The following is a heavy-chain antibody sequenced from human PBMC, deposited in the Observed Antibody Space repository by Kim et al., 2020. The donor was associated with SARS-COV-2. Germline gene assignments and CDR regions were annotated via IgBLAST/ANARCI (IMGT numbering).Heavy chain of an antibody. Sequence: YGGTTACATSMKGGCTISRDDTKGSAYQQMNSLKPEDTAVYYCTTAFDYWGQGTLVTVSS. J-gene: IGHJ4*02. CDR2: YGGTT. CDR3: TTAFDY. V-gene: IGHV3-49*02.